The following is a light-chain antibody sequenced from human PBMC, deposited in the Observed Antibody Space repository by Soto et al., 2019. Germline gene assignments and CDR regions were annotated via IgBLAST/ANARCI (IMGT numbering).Light chain of an antibody. CDR3: QHYSNWPPT. CDR1: ESVHSN. CDR2: YAS. Sequence: EMVMTQYSATLSVSPGERVTLSCRASESVHSNLAWYQQKPGQGPSLLIYYASTRVTGVPDRFSGSGSGTEFTLTISSLQSEDFGVYYCQHYSNWPPTFGPGTNVDIK. J-gene: IGKJ3*01. V-gene: IGKV3-15*01.